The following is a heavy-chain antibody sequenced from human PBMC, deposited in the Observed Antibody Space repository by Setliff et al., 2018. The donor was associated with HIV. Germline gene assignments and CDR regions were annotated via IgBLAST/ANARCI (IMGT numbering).Heavy chain of an antibody. CDR3: ARDLRSSHGSPNYFDY. CDR1: GFTFSSYA. J-gene: IGHJ4*02. V-gene: IGHV3-23*01. Sequence: PGGSLRLSCAASGFTFSSYAMSWVRQAPGKGLESISTLSGSGASTYYADSVKGRFTISRDNAKNSLYLEMNSLRAEETAVYYCARDLRSSHGSPNYFDYWGRGALVTVSS. D-gene: IGHD2-15*01. CDR2: LSGSGAST.